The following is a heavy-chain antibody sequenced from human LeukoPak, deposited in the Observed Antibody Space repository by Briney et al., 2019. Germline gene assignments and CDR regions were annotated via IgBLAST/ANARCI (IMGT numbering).Heavy chain of an antibody. Sequence: QSGGSLRLSCAASGFTFSSYAMHWVRQAPGKGLEWVAVISYDGSNKYYADSVKGRFTISRDNSKNTLYLQMNSLRAEDTAVYYCARDWGRDCSSTSCYAPVDPWGQGTLVTVSS. CDR1: GFTFSSYA. D-gene: IGHD2-2*01. CDR3: ARDWGRDCSSTSCYAPVDP. J-gene: IGHJ5*02. V-gene: IGHV3-30*04. CDR2: ISYDGSNK.